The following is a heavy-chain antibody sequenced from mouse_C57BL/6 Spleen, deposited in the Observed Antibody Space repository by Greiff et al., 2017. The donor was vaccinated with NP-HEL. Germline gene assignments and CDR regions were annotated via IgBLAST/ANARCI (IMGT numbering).Heavy chain of an antibody. CDR2: IDPENGDT. J-gene: IGHJ3*01. V-gene: IGHV14-4*01. Sequence: EVKLMESGAELVRPGASVKLSCTASGFNIKDDYMHWVKRRPEQGLEWIGWIDPENGDTEYASKFQGKATITADTSSNTAYLQLSSLTSEDTAVYYCTTSTMVTTGFAYWGQGTLVTVSA. CDR3: TTSTMVTTGFAY. CDR1: GFNIKDDY. D-gene: IGHD2-2*01.